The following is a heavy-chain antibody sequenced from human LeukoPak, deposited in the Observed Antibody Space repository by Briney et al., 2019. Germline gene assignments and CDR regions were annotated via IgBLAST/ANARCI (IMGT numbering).Heavy chain of an antibody. V-gene: IGHV1-2*02. CDR1: GYTFTGYY. J-gene: IGHJ4*02. CDR2: INPNSGGT. Sequence: ASVKVSCKASGYTFTGYYMHWVRQAPGQGLEWMGWINPNSGGTNYAQKFQGRVTMTRDTSISTAYMGLSRLRSDDTAVYYCARSSHLYCSSTSCEDWGQGTLVTVSS. CDR3: ARSSHLYCSSTSCED. D-gene: IGHD2-2*01.